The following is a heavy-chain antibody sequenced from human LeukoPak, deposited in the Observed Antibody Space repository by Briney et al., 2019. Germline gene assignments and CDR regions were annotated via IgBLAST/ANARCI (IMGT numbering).Heavy chain of an antibody. J-gene: IGHJ5*02. D-gene: IGHD6-25*01. CDR2: IVVGSGIT. CDR1: GFTFTSSA. V-gene: IGHV1-58*02. Sequence: GGSVRVSCKASGFTFTSSAMHWVRQARGQRLEWIGWIVVGSGITNYAQKSQETVAIPRDMSTSTAYMDLSSLRSEDTAVYYCAADVYSSGWIKGFDPWGQGALV. CDR3: AADVYSSGWIKGFDP.